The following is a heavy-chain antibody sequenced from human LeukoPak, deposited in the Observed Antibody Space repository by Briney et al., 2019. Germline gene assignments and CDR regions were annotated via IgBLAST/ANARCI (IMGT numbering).Heavy chain of an antibody. D-gene: IGHD2-2*02. CDR1: GGSISSGSYF. CDR3: ASICLTPSCYKRGVDY. J-gene: IGHJ4*02. V-gene: IGHV4-39*01. Sequence: SETLSLTCTVSGGSISSGSYFWGWIRQPPGKGLEWIGSIYYSGSTYYNPSLKSRVTISVDTSKSQFSLKLSSVTAADTAVYYCASICLTPSCYKRGVDYWGQGTLVTVSS. CDR2: IYYSGST.